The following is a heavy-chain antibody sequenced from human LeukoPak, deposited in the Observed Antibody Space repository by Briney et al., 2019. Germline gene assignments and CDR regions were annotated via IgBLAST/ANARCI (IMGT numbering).Heavy chain of an antibody. D-gene: IGHD2-8*02. CDR1: GFTFSTFA. CDR2: ISAYGGSS. V-gene: IGHV3-23*01. J-gene: IGHJ6*02. Sequence: GGSLRLSCAASGFTFSTFAMYWVRQAPGKGPEWVSGISAYGGSSTYADSVRGRFTSSRDNSRNTLYLQMSSLRVDDTATYYCTKSTDYWYYGMDVWGQGTTVTVSS. CDR3: TKSTDYWYYGMDV.